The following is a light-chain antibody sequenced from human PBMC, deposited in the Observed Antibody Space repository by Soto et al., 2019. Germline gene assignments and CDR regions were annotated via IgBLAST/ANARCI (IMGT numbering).Light chain of an antibody. CDR1: QGMSNY. J-gene: IGKJ1*01. CDR2: GAS. V-gene: IGKV3-20*01. CDR3: QQYGRSPKT. Sequence: EIELTQSPGTLSLSPGERATLTCRASQGMSNYLAWYQRKPGQAPRLLIYGASSRATGIPNRFSGSGTGTEFPLTISRLEPEEFAMYYCQQYGRSPKTFGQGTKVEIK.